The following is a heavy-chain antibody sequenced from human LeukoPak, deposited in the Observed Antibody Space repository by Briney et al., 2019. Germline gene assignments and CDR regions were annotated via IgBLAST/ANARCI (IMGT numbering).Heavy chain of an antibody. V-gene: IGHV3-33*01. J-gene: IGHJ6*02. CDR2: IWYDGSNK. CDR1: GFTFSNYW. Sequence: QPGGSLRLSCAASGFTFSNYWMHWVRQAPGKGLEWVAVIWYDGSNKYYADSVKGRFTISRDNSKNTLYLQMNSLRAEDTAVYNCAREFPAMARDYYYYGMDVWGQGTTVTVSS. D-gene: IGHD5-18*01. CDR3: AREFPAMARDYYYYGMDV.